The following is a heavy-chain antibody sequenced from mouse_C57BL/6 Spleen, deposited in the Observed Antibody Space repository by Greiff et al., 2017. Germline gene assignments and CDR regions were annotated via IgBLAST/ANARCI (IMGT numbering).Heavy chain of an antibody. CDR1: GYTFTDYN. V-gene: IGHV1-22*01. Sequence: EVHLVESGPELVKPGASVKMSCKASGYTFTDYNMHWVKQSHGKSLEWIGYINPNNGGTSYNQKFKGKATLTVNKYSSTAYMELRSLTSEDSAVYYCARTSYYYCSRSYWYFDVWGTGTTVTVSS. CDR3: ARTSYYYCSRSYWYFDV. CDR2: INPNNGGT. J-gene: IGHJ1*03. D-gene: IGHD1-1*01.